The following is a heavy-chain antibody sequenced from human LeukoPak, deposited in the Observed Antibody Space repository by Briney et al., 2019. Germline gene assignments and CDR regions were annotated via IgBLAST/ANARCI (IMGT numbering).Heavy chain of an antibody. CDR1: GGFISSYY. D-gene: IGHD3-3*01. Sequence: SETLSLTCTVSGGFISSYYWSWIRQPAGKGLEWIGRIYTSGSTNYNPSLKSRVTMSVDTSKNQFSLKLSSVTAADTAVYYCARDRSDDFWSGYYNYGMDVWGQGTTVTVSS. J-gene: IGHJ6*02. CDR3: ARDRSDDFWSGYYNYGMDV. V-gene: IGHV4-4*07. CDR2: IYTSGST.